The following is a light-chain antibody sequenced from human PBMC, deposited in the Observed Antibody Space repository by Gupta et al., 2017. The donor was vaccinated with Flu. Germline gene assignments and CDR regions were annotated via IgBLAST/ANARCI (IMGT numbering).Light chain of an antibody. J-gene: IGLJ3*02. CDR2: EDS. Sequence: SSELTQPPSVSVSPGQTARITCSGDVLPKKYAYWYQQKSDQAPVLVIYEDSKRPSGIPERFSGASSETMATLTISGAQGEDEAVYYCYSTDISGSNWVFGGGTKLTVL. CDR3: YSTDISGSNWV. CDR1: VLPKKY. V-gene: IGLV3-10*01.